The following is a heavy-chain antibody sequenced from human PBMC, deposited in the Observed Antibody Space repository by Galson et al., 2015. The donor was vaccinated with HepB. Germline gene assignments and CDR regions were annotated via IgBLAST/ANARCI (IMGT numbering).Heavy chain of an antibody. CDR2: IWYDGSNE. Sequence: SLRLSCAASGFTFGDYAMSWFRQAPGKGLEWVAVIWYDGSNEYYADSVKGRFTISRDNSKSTLYLLMNSLRAEDTAVYYCAKVAVIGAWDGFDIWGQGTMVTVSS. J-gene: IGHJ3*02. CDR1: GFTFGDYA. V-gene: IGHV3-33*06. CDR3: AKVAVIGAWDGFDI. D-gene: IGHD2-21*01.